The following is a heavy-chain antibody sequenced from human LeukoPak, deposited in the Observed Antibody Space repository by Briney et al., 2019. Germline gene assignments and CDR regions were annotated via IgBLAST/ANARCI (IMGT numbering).Heavy chain of an antibody. CDR1: GGSISSGGYS. Sequence: SETLSLTCTVSGGSISSGGYSWSWIRQHPGKGLEWIGYIYYSGSTYYNPSLKSRVTISVDTSKNLFSLKLNSVTAADTAVYYCARARAVMGYYYYGMDVWGQGTTVTVSS. CDR3: ARARAVMGYYYYGMDV. D-gene: IGHD2-8*01. V-gene: IGHV4-31*03. J-gene: IGHJ6*01. CDR2: IYYSGST.